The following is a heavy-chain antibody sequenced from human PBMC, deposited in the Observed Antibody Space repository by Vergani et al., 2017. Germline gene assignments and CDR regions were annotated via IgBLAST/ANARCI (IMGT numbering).Heavy chain of an antibody. D-gene: IGHD3-22*01. Sequence: DVQLVQSGAEVKKPGESLRISCQGSGYSFTSYWISWVRQMPGKGLEWMGRIDPSDSYTNYSPSFQGHVTISADKSISTAYLQWSSLKASDTAMYYCARHNVLWSPGSDSSGYHNANFDYWGQGTLVTVSS. CDR3: ARHNVLWSPGSDSSGYHNANFDY. V-gene: IGHV5-10-1*03. CDR2: IDPSDSYT. J-gene: IGHJ4*02. CDR1: GYSFTSYW.